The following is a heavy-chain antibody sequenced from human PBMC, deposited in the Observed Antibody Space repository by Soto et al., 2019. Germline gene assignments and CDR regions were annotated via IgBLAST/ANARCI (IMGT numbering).Heavy chain of an antibody. CDR3: AREDRTFDWLLDH. CDR1: GFTFDEYD. J-gene: IGHJ4*02. D-gene: IGHD3-9*01. V-gene: IGHV3-13*04. CDR2: VCRTGAT. Sequence: GGSLRLSCAASGFTFDEYDVHWVRQAPGKGLEWVSAVCRTGATYYADSLKGRFTISRENAKNSFHLQVDSLRAEDTGVYYCAREDRTFDWLLDHWGQGTLVTVSS.